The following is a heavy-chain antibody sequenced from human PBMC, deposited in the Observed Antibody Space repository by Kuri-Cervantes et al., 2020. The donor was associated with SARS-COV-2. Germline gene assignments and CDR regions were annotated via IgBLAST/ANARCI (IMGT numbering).Heavy chain of an antibody. V-gene: IGHV1-18*04. CDR1: GYTFINYY. CDR2: ISAYNGNT. CDR3: ATSQYSSSWYGALDI. J-gene: IGHJ3*02. D-gene: IGHD6-13*01. Sequence: ASVKVSCKASGYTFINYYMHWVRQAPGQGLEWMGWISAYNGNTNYAQKLQGRITMTIDTSTTTAYMELRSLGFDDTAVYYCATSQYSSSWYGALDIWGQGTMVTASS.